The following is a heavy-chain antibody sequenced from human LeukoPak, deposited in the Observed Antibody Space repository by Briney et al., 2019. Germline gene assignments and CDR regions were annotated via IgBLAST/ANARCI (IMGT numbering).Heavy chain of an antibody. CDR1: SGSFSGYY. D-gene: IGHD6-13*01. Sequence: PSETLSLTCAVYSGSFSGYYWSWIRQPPGKGLEWIGEINHSGSTNYNPSLKSRVTISVDTSKNQFSLKLSSVTAADTAVYYCAKTQGTSWYYFDCWGQGTLVTVSS. CDR3: AKTQGTSWYYFDC. J-gene: IGHJ4*02. CDR2: INHSGST. V-gene: IGHV4-34*01.